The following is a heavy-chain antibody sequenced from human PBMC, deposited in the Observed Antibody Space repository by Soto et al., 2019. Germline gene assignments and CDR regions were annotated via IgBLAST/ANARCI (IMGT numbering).Heavy chain of an antibody. Sequence: QVHLVQSGAEVKMPGSSVKVSCKAAGGTSSSYTISWVRQAPGQGLELMGRIIPIIGMADYAQKFQGRVTITADKSTRTAYMELSSLSFEDTAVYYCARGDSGSYFPDYWGQGALVTVSS. CDR1: GGTSSSYT. D-gene: IGHD3-10*01. CDR2: IIPIIGMA. J-gene: IGHJ4*02. V-gene: IGHV1-69*02. CDR3: ARGDSGSYFPDY.